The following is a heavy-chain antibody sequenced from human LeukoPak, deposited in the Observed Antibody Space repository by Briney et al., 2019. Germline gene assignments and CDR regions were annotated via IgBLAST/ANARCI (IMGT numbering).Heavy chain of an antibody. D-gene: IGHD4-17*01. J-gene: IGHJ4*02. CDR2: IKKDGRQ. Sequence: PGGSLRLSCAASGSMFSRHWMGWVRQAPGKGLEWVATIKKDGRQYYVDSVKGRFIISRDNAKNSLDLQMNNLRAEDTAVYSCARGPDYGDRLDYFDYWGQGTLVTVSS. CDR3: ARGPDYGDRLDYFDY. CDR1: GSMFSRHW. V-gene: IGHV3-7*01.